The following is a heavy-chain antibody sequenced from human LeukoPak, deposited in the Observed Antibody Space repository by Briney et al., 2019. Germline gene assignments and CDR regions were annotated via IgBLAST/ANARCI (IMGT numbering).Heavy chain of an antibody. Sequence: GGSLRFSFPASGFRFSSYGMHGFRQAPGKGLEWVAVIRYDGRVTNYADSVKGRFTISRDNSKNMLNLQMNSLRSEDTAIYYCAKYSATEYYGMDVWGQGSTVTVSS. V-gene: IGHV3-30*18. D-gene: IGHD6-13*01. J-gene: IGHJ6*02. CDR1: GFRFSSYG. CDR2: IRYDGRVT. CDR3: AKYSATEYYGMDV.